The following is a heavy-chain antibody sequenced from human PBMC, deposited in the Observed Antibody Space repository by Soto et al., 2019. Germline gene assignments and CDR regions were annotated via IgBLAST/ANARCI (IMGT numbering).Heavy chain of an antibody. Sequence: PVGSLRLSSAASGFTFSNFGMHWVRPAPPKAPAWVAVIWFDGSNKYYADSVKGRFTISRDNAKNTLYLQMNSLRAEDTAVYYCARDRQATFDDWGQGT. CDR2: IWFDGSNK. CDR3: ARDRQATFDD. V-gene: IGHV3-33*01. J-gene: IGHJ4*02. CDR1: GFTFSNFG.